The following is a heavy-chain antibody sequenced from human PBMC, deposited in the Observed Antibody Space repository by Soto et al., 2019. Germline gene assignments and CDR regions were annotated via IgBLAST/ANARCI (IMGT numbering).Heavy chain of an antibody. CDR2: ISASGTGT. D-gene: IGHD2-2*02. Sequence: HPGGSLRLSCAASGFTFDSFAMTWVRQTPQRGLEWVSAISASGTGTLYTDSVKGRFTISRDNSNNTVYLQMISPGAEDTAVYYCAKPALCSTASCYRVCFALWGQGTLVTVSS. J-gene: IGHJ5*02. CDR1: GFTFDSFA. CDR3: AKPALCSTASCYRVCFAL. V-gene: IGHV3-23*01.